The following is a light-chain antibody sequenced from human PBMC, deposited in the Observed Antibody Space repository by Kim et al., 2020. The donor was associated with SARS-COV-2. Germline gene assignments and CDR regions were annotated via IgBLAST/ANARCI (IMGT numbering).Light chain of an antibody. CDR2: DAS. V-gene: IGKV1-33*01. Sequence: DIQMTQSPSSLSASVGDRVTITCQASQDISNYLTWYQQKPGKAPKLLIYDASNLETGVPSRFSGGGSGTDFTFTISSLQPEDIATYYCQQYDSPPLTFGGGSKLEIK. CDR3: QQYDSPPLT. J-gene: IGKJ4*01. CDR1: QDISNY.